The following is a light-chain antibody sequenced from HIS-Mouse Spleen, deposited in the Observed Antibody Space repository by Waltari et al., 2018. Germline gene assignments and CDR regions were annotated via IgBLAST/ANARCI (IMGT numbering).Light chain of an antibody. CDR3: MQGTHWLLT. J-gene: IGKJ4*01. Sequence: DVVITQSPLSLPVTLGTPASIVVTPSERLVHSEGEPHLNWFQQRPGQSPSRLIYKVSNRDSGVPDRFSGSGSGTDFTLKISRVEAEDVGVYYCMQGTHWLLTFGGGTK. V-gene: IGKV2-30*02. CDR1: ERLVHSEGEPH. CDR2: KVS.